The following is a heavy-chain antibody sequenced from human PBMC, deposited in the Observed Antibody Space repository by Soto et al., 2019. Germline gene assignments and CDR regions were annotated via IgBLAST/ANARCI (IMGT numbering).Heavy chain of an antibody. Sequence: SETLSLTCAVSGGSISTSNWWSWVRQPPGKGLEWIGEIYHSGSTNYNSSLKSRVIISVDKSKNQFSLNLNSVIAADTAVYYCAKKIYGDYGYFDSWGQGTLVTVSS. CDR2: IYHSGST. CDR1: GGSISTSNW. CDR3: AKKIYGDYGYFDS. V-gene: IGHV4-4*02. J-gene: IGHJ4*02. D-gene: IGHD4-17*01.